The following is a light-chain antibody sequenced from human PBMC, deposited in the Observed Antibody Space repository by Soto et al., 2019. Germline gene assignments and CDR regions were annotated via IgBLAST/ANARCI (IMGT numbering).Light chain of an antibody. CDR2: GAS. CDR3: QQYGSSPWT. J-gene: IGKJ1*01. V-gene: IGKV3-20*01. Sequence: EIVLTQSPGTLSLSPGERATLSCRASQSVSSSYLAWYQQKPGQAPRPLIYGASSRAIGIPDRFSGSGSGPDFTHTISRLEPEDFAVYYCQQYGSSPWTFGQGTKVEIK. CDR1: QSVSSSY.